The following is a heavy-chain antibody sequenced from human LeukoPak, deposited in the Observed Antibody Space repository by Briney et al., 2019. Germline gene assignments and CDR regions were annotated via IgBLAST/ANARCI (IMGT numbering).Heavy chain of an antibody. CDR2: IYTSGST. J-gene: IGHJ5*02. CDR1: GGSISSGSYY. D-gene: IGHD5-24*01. CDR3: ARHPSGRMWLQQGGWFDP. Sequence: SQTLSLTCTVSGGSISSGSYYWSWIRQPAGKGLEWIGRIYTSGSTDYDPSLKSRVTISVDASKNQFSLKLSSVTAADTAVYYCARHPSGRMWLQQGGWFDPWGQGTLVTVSS. V-gene: IGHV4-61*02.